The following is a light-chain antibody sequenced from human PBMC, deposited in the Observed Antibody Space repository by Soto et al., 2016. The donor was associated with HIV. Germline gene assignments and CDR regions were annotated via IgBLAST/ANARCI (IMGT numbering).Light chain of an antibody. CDR2: KAS. CDR3: QQYNSYPYT. Sequence: DIQMTQSPFTLSASVGDRVTITCRASQSISSWLAWYQQKPGKAPNLLIYKASNLQSGVPSRFSGSGSGTEFTLTVSSLQPDDFATYYCQQYNSYPYTFGPGYQAGDQT. CDR1: QSISSW. J-gene: IGKJ2*01. V-gene: IGKV1-5*03.